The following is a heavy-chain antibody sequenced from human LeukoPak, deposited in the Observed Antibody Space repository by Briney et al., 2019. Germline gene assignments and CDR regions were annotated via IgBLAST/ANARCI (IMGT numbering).Heavy chain of an antibody. V-gene: IGHV3-7*01. Sequence: GGSLRLSCAASGFTFSSYWMSWVRQAPGKGLEWVANIKEDGSEKNYVDSVKGRFTISRDNARNTLYLQMNSLRVEDTAVYYCARVGVGSYHFDDWGQGTLVTVSS. CDR3: ARVGVGSYHFDD. D-gene: IGHD3-10*01. J-gene: IGHJ4*02. CDR1: GFTFSSYW. CDR2: IKEDGSEK.